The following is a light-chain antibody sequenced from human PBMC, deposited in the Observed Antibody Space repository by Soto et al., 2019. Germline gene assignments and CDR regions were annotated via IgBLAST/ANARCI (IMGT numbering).Light chain of an antibody. Sequence: DIQMTQSPSSLSASVGDRVTITCRASQGISNYLAWYQQKPGKVPKLLIYAASTLQSGVPSRFSGSGSGTEFPLPINRLQPEGGSTYYCQKYNSAPRTFGQGTKVEIK. CDR2: AAS. CDR3: QKYNSAPRT. CDR1: QGISNY. J-gene: IGKJ1*01. V-gene: IGKV1-27*01.